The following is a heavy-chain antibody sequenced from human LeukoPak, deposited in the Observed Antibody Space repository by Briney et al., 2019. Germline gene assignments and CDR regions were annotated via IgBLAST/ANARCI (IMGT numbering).Heavy chain of an antibody. CDR1: GFTFDDYA. J-gene: IGHJ5*02. Sequence: GGPLRLSCAASGFTFDDYAMHWVRQAPGKGLEWVSGISWNSGSIGYADSVKGRFTISRDNAKNSLYLQMNSLRAEDTALYYCAKDIVDYYDSSGWFDPWGQGTLVTVSS. CDR2: ISWNSGSI. D-gene: IGHD3-22*01. V-gene: IGHV3-9*01. CDR3: AKDIVDYYDSSGWFDP.